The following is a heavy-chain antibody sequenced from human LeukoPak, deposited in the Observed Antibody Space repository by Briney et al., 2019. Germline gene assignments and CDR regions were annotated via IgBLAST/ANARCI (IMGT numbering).Heavy chain of an antibody. CDR3: AESRNSGSQSVLGY. CDR2: IRYDGSNK. Sequence: GGSLRLSCAASGFTFSSYGMHWVRQAPGKGLEWVAFIRYDGSNKYYADSVKGRITISRDNSKDTLYLQMNSLRAEDTAVYYCAESRNSGSQSVLGYWGQGTLVTVSS. D-gene: IGHD1-26*01. V-gene: IGHV3-30*02. CDR1: GFTFSSYG. J-gene: IGHJ4*02.